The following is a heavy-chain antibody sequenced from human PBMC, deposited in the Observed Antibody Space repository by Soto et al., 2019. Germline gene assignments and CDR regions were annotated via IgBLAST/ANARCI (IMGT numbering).Heavy chain of an antibody. Sequence: PGGSLRLSCAASGFTFSSYAMSWVRQAPGKGLEWVSAISGSGVSTYYADSVKGRFTISRDNSKNTLYLQMNSLRAEDTAVYYCAKDGYYDFWCGYYDYWGQGTLVTV. D-gene: IGHD3-3*01. CDR3: AKDGYYDFWCGYYDY. CDR1: GFTFSSYA. J-gene: IGHJ4*02. CDR2: ISGSGVST. V-gene: IGHV3-23*01.